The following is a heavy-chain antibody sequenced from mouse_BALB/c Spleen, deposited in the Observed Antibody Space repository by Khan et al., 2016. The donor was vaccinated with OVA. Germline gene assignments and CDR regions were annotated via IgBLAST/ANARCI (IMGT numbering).Heavy chain of an antibody. V-gene: IGHV5-6*02. D-gene: IGHD4-1*01. J-gene: IGHJ3*01. CDR3: VRHLTGSCAY. CDR1: GFTFSAYS. CDR2: ISSGADYT. Sequence: DVMLVESGGDLVKPGGSLKLSCAASGFTFSAYSMSWVRQTPDKRLEWVATISSGADYTYYPDGVKGRFTISRANAKNTLYLQMSSLKSEDTAMXYCVRHLTGSCAYWGKGTLVTVSA.